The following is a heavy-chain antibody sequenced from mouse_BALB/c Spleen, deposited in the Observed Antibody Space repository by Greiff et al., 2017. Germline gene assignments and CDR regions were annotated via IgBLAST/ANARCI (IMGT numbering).Heavy chain of an antibody. V-gene: IGHV2-9*02. D-gene: IGHD1-1*01. CDR2: IWAGGST. CDR1: GFSLTSYG. Sequence: VKVVESGPGLVAPSQSLSITCTVSGFSLTSYGVSWVRQPPGKGLEWLGVIWAGGSTNYNSALMSRLSISKDNSKSQVFIKMNSLQTDDTAMYYCARDQGIGSSYFDYWGQGTTRTVSS. CDR3: ARDQGIGSSYFDY. J-gene: IGHJ2*01.